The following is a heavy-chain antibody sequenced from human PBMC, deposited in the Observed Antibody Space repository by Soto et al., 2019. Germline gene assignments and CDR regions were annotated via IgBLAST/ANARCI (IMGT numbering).Heavy chain of an antibody. CDR2: IYYNGRT. V-gene: IGHV4-31*03. J-gene: IGHJ4*02. CDR3: ARDYGDYGAYDY. D-gene: IGHD4-17*01. Sequence: SETLSLTCTVSGGSIDSGGYYWTWIRQHPGKGLEWIGYIYYNGRTSYNPSLESRVTISVDTSKNQFSLKLSSVTAADTAVYYCARDYGDYGAYDYWGQGXLVTVYS. CDR1: GGSIDSGGYY.